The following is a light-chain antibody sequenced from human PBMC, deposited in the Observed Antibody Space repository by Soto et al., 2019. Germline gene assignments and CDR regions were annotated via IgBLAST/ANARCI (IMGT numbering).Light chain of an antibody. J-gene: IGKJ4*01. CDR3: QQYDSSPLT. V-gene: IGKV3-20*01. CDR2: GAS. Sequence: PGERATLSCRASQSVSSNYLAWYQQKPGQAPRLLIYGASSRATGIPDRFSGSGSGTDFTLTISRLEPEDFAVYYCQQYDSSPLTFDGGTKVEIK. CDR1: QSVSSNY.